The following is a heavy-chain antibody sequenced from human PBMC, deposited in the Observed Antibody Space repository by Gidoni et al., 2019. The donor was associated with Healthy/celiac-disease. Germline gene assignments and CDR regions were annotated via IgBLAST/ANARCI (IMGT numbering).Heavy chain of an antibody. D-gene: IGHD2-21*02. CDR1: GGTFSSYA. CDR3: ARDLFRIVATNIVVVTAMHGGSAFDI. V-gene: IGHV1-69*01. CDR2: IIPIFGTA. Sequence: QVQLVQSGAEVKKPGSSVKVSCKASGGTFSSYAISWVRQAPGQGLEWMGGIIPIFGTANYAQKFQGRVTITADESTSTAYMELSSLRSEDTAVYYCARDLFRIVATNIVVVTAMHGGSAFDIWGQGTMVTVSS. J-gene: IGHJ3*02.